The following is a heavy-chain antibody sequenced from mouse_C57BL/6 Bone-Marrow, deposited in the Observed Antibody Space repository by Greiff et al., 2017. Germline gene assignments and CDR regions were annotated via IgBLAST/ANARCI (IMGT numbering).Heavy chain of an antibody. CDR1: GFTFTDYY. CDR3: ARFGYDGDYFDY. CDR2: IRNKANGYTT. D-gene: IGHD2-2*01. J-gene: IGHJ2*01. Sequence: EVKVVESGGGLVQPGGSLSLSCAASGFTFTDYYMSWVRQPPGKALEWLGFIRNKANGYTTEYSASVKGRFTISRDNSQSILYLQMHALRAEDSATYYCARFGYDGDYFDYWGQGTTLTFAT. V-gene: IGHV7-3*01.